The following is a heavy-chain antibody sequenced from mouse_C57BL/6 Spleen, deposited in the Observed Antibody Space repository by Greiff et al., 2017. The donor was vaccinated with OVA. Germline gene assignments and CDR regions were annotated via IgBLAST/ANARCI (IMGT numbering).Heavy chain of an antibody. D-gene: IGHD2-5*01. CDR1: GFTFSDYY. CDR3: ARHGGSNYDYAMDY. J-gene: IGHJ4*01. Sequence: EVKLVESGGGLVQPGGSLKLSCAASGFTFSDYYMYWVRQTPEKRLEWVAYISNGGGSTYYPDTVKGRFTISRDNAKNTLYLQMSRLKSEDTAMYYCARHGGSNYDYAMDYWGQGTSVTVSS. CDR2: ISNGGGST. V-gene: IGHV5-12*01.